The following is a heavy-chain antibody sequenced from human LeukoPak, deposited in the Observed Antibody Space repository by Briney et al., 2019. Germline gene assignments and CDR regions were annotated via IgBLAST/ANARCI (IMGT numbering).Heavy chain of an antibody. Sequence: GGPLRLSCAASGFTFSSYELNWVRQAPGKGLEWVSYISSSGTTMYYADSVKGRFTISRDNAKNSLSLQMNSLRAEDTAVYYCAREGSIVYWGQGTLVTVSS. CDR3: AREGSIVY. CDR2: ISSSGTTM. CDR1: GFTFSSYE. D-gene: IGHD5/OR15-5a*01. J-gene: IGHJ4*02. V-gene: IGHV3-48*03.